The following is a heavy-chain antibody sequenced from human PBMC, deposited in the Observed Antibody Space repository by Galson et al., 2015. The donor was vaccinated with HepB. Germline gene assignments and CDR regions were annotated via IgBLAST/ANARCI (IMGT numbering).Heavy chain of an antibody. J-gene: IGHJ6*02. V-gene: IGHV1-3*01. CDR1: GYTFTSYA. CDR3: AREGVGHYYYGMDV. Sequence: SVKVSCKASGYTFTSYAMHWVRQAPGQRLEWMGWINAGNGNTKYSQKFQGRVTITRDTSASTAYMELSSLRSEDTAVYYCAREGVGHYYYGMDVWGQGTTVTVSS. CDR2: INAGNGNT.